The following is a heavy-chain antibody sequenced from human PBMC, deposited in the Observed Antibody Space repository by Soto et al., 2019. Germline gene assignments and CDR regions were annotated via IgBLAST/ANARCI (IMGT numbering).Heavy chain of an antibody. V-gene: IGHV4-31*03. CDR3: ARVISYGYFDY. J-gene: IGHJ4*02. CDR2: MYYSGST. CDR1: GGSISSGGYY. Sequence: HVQLQESGPGLVKPSQTLSLTCTVSGGSISSGGYYWSWIRQHPGQGLEWNGYMYYSGSTYYNPSLKSRVTISVDTSKNQFSLKLSSVTAADTAVYYCARVISYGYFDYWGQGTLVTVSS. D-gene: IGHD1-26*01.